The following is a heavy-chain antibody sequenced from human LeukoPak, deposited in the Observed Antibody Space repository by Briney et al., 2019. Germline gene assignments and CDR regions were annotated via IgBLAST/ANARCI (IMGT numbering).Heavy chain of an antibody. V-gene: IGHV4-30-4*01. D-gene: IGHD2-15*01. CDR1: GGSISSGDYY. J-gene: IGHJ2*01. CDR2: IYYSGST. CDR3: ARAAGYCSGGSCYVGARDPRYFDL. Sequence: PSQTLSLTCTVSGGSISSGDYYWSWIRQPPGKGLEWIGYIYYSGSTYYNPSLKSRVTISVDTSKNQFSLKLSSVTAADTAVYYCARAAGYCSGGSCYVGARDPRYFDLWGRGTLVTVSS.